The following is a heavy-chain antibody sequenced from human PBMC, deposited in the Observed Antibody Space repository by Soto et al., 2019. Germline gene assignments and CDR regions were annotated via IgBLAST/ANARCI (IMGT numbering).Heavy chain of an antibody. CDR3: ASAYCGGDCYWYYFDY. D-gene: IGHD2-21*02. J-gene: IGHJ4*02. Sequence: GGSLRLSCAASGFTVSSNYMSWVRQAPGKGLEWVSVIYSGGSTYYADSVKGRFTISRDNSKNTLYLQMNSLRAEDTAVYYCASAYCGGDCYWYYFDYWGQGTLVTVS. CDR2: IYSGGST. CDR1: GFTVSSNY. V-gene: IGHV3-53*01.